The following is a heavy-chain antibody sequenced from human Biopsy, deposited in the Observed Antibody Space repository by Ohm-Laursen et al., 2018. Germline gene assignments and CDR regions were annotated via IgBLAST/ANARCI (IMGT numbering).Heavy chain of an antibody. CDR3: ARDSPSYADYPLDS. D-gene: IGHD4-17*01. CDR1: GTSIITYS. CDR2: IYVSGST. Sequence: SDTLSLTCSVSGTSIITYSWSWIRQPAGKGLQWIGRIYVSGSTNYNPSLKSRVTMSLDTSESLFSLELASVTAADTAVCYCARDSPSYADYPLDSWGPGILVTVS. V-gene: IGHV4-4*07. J-gene: IGHJ4*02.